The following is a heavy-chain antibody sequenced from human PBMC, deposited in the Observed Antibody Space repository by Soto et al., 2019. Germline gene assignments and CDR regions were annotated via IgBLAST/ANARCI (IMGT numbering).Heavy chain of an antibody. Sequence: GASVKVSCKASGYTFTSYYMHWVRQAPGQGLEWMGIINPSGGSTSYAQKFQGWVTMTRDTSISTAYMELSRLRSDDTAVYYCAIDSFGGYYDSSGLYYYYGMDVWGQGTTVTVSS. V-gene: IGHV1-2*04. J-gene: IGHJ6*02. CDR2: INPSGGST. CDR3: AIDSFGGYYDSSGLYYYYGMDV. D-gene: IGHD3-22*01. CDR1: GYTFTSYY.